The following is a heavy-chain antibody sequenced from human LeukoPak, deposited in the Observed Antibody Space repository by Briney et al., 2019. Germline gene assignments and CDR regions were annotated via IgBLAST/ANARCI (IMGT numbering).Heavy chain of an antibody. D-gene: IGHD4-17*01. Sequence: GASVKASCKASGGTFSSYAISWVRQAPGQGLEWMGGIIPIFGTANYAQKFQGRVTITADESTSTAYMELSSLRSEDTAVYYCAVDDGGSRGDYETFDYWGQGTLVTVSS. J-gene: IGHJ4*02. CDR1: GGTFSSYA. CDR3: AVDDGGSRGDYETFDY. V-gene: IGHV1-69*13. CDR2: IIPIFGTA.